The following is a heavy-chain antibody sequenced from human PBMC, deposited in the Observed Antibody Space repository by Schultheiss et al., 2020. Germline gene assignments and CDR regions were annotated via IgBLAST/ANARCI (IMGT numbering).Heavy chain of an antibody. V-gene: IGHV6-1*01. CDR2: TYYRSKWYN. CDR3: ARGGRYYGSGSYPYYFDY. D-gene: IGHD3-10*01. Sequence: LRLSCAISGDSVSSNSAAWNWIRQSPSRGLEWLGRTYYRSKWYNDYAVSVKSRITINPDTSKNQFSLQLNSVTPEDTAVYYCARGGRYYGSGSYPYYFDYWGQGTLVTVSS. CDR1: GDSVSSNSAA. J-gene: IGHJ4*02.